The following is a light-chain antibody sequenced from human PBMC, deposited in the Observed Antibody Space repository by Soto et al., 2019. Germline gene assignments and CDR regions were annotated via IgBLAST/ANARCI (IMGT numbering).Light chain of an antibody. Sequence: QSALTQPASVSGSPGQSITISCTGTSSDVGGYNYVSWYQQHPGKAPKLMIYEVSNRPSGVSNRFSGSKSGNTASLTISGLQAEDEADYYCSSYTSSSIDYVFGTGTKAHRP. CDR2: EVS. CDR3: SSYTSSSIDYV. V-gene: IGLV2-14*01. J-gene: IGLJ1*01. CDR1: SSDVGGYNY.